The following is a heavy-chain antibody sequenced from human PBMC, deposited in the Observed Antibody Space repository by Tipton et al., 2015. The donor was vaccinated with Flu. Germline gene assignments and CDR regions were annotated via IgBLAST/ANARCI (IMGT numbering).Heavy chain of an antibody. Sequence: QLVQSGPEVKKPGASVKVSCKASGYTFTAYTMHWVRQAPGQRLEWMGWINGDKGKTKYSQKFQGRVTISRDISASTVYMEVSRLRYEDTAVYYCARYYGDYPDAYDVWGQGTMVTVSS. CDR1: GYTFTAYT. J-gene: IGHJ3*01. CDR2: INGDKGKT. D-gene: IGHD3-16*01. CDR3: ARYYGDYPDAYDV. V-gene: IGHV1-3*01.